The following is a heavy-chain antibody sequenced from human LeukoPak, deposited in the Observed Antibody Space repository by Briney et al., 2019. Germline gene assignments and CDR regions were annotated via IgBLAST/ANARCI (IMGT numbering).Heavy chain of an antibody. J-gene: IGHJ5*02. CDR2: MNPNSGNT. V-gene: IGHV1-8*03. CDR1: GYTFTNYD. D-gene: IGHD2-2*01. Sequence: ASVKVSCKASGYTFTNYDINWVRQATGQGLEWMGWMNPNSGNTGYSQKFRGRVTLTRNTSITTAYMELSSLRSEDTAVYYCTRAVPAYENWFDPWGQGTLVTVSS. CDR3: TRAVPAYENWFDP.